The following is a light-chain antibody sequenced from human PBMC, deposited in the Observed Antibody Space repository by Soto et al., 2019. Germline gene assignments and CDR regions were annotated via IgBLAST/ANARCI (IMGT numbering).Light chain of an antibody. CDR2: AAS. V-gene: IGKV1-12*01. Sequence: IQMTQPLSYVSASVGDTLTLTWRASQDISTWVAWYQQKPGKAPKLLISAASTLESGVPGRFSGSGSETDFTLIISSLQPEDFATYFCQQGDSFPFTFGEGSKVDI. CDR1: QDISTW. CDR3: QQGDSFPFT. J-gene: IGKJ4*01.